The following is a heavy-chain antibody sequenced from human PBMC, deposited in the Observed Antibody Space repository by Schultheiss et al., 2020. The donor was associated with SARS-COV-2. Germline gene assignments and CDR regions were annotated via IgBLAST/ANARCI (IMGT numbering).Heavy chain of an antibody. CDR2: IHDSGST. J-gene: IGHJ4*02. Sequence: SETLSLTCTVSGVSVSTYCWNWIRRPPGKGLEWIGFIHDSGSTNYNSSLKSRVTISVDTSKNQFSLKLSSVTAADTAVYYCARGRTQQLVLIFNYWGQGTLVTVSS. V-gene: IGHV4-59*02. CDR3: ARGRTQQLVLIFNY. D-gene: IGHD6-13*01. CDR1: GVSVSTYC.